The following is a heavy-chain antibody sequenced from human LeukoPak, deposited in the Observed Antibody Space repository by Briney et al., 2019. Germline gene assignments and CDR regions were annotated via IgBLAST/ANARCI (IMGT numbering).Heavy chain of an antibody. Sequence: GSLRLSCAASGFTFSSYAMSWVRQPPGKGLEWIGEIYHSGSTNYNPSLKSRVTISVDKSKNQFSLKLSSVTAADTAVYYCARVARMSGSYSQDYWGQGTLVTVSS. CDR1: GFTFSSYAM. CDR3: ARVARMSGSYSQDY. D-gene: IGHD1-26*01. CDR2: IYHSGST. J-gene: IGHJ4*02. V-gene: IGHV4-4*02.